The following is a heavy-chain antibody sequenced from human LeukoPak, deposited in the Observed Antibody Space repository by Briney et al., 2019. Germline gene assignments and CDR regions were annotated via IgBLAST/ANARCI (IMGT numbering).Heavy chain of an antibody. V-gene: IGHV4-30-4*01. CDR2: IYYSGST. Sequence: SETLSLTCTVSGGSIGSGDYYWSWIRQPPGKGLEWIGYIYYSGSTYYNPSLKSRVTISVDTSKNQFSLKLSSVTAADTAVYYCARATGIWFGELIDYWGQGTLVTVSS. J-gene: IGHJ4*02. CDR3: ARATGIWFGELIDY. D-gene: IGHD3-10*01. CDR1: GGSIGSGDYY.